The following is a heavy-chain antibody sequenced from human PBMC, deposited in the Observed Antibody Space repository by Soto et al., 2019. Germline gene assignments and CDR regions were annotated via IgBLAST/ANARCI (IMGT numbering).Heavy chain of an antibody. J-gene: IGHJ6*02. V-gene: IGHV1-2*04. Sequence: GASVKVSCKASGYTFTGYYMHWVRQAPGQGLEWMGWINPNSGGTNYAQKFQGWVTMTRDTSISTAYMELSRLRSDDTAVYYCARSRQQLVLSYYYYGMDVWGQGTTVTVSS. CDR1: GYTFTGYY. CDR2: INPNSGGT. CDR3: ARSRQQLVLSYYYYGMDV. D-gene: IGHD6-13*01.